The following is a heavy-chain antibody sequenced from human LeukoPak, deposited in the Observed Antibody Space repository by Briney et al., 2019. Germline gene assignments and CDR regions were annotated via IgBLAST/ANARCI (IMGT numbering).Heavy chain of an antibody. CDR3: ARVFYGDDENFAY. J-gene: IGHJ4*02. V-gene: IGHV3-21*01. CDR1: GFTFSSYS. D-gene: IGHD4-17*01. Sequence: GGSLRLSCAASGFTFSSYSMNWVRQAPGKGLEWVSSISSSSYIYYADSVKGRFTISRDNAKNSLYLQMNSLRAEDTAVYYCARVFYGDDENFAYWGQGTLVTVSS. CDR2: ISSSSYI.